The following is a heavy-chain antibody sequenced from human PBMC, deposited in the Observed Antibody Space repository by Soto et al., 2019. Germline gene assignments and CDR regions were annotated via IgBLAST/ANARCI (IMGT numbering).Heavy chain of an antibody. CDR1: GYIFTSHW. V-gene: IGHV5-51*01. CDR2: IYPGDSDT. J-gene: IGHJ4*02. CDR3: GRQYGDYVNY. D-gene: IGHD4-17*01. Sequence: GESLKISCKGSGYIFTSHWIGWVRQMPGKGLEWLGIIYPGDSDTRYSPSFQDQVTISADKSISTAYLQWSSLKASDTAMYYCGRQYGDYVNYWGQGTLVTVSS.